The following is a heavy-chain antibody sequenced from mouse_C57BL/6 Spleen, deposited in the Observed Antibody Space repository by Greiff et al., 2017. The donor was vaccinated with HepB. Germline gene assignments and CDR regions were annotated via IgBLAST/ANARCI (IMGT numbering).Heavy chain of an antibody. CDR3: ARQTAQGDYAMDY. CDR2: ISAGGSYT. CDR1: GFTFSSYA. Sequence: VQLKESGGGLVKPGGSLKLSCAASGFTFSSYAMSWVRQTPEKRLEWVATISAGGSYTYYPDNVKGRFTISRDNAKNNRYLQMSHLKSEDTAMYYCARQTAQGDYAMDYWGQGTSVTVSS. J-gene: IGHJ4*01. V-gene: IGHV5-4*01. D-gene: IGHD3-2*02.